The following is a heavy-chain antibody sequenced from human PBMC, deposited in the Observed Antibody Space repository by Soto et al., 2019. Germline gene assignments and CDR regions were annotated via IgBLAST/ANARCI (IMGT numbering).Heavy chain of an antibody. Sequence: ASVKVSCKASGYTSTSYHLHWVRQAPGQGLEWMGIIDLSGGYSTYGKNFQDRVTMTWDTSTSTIYMELTSLRSEDTALYYCAGEVSSFANWGQGTLVTVSS. CDR1: GYTSTSYH. J-gene: IGHJ4*02. V-gene: IGHV1-46*01. D-gene: IGHD2-8*01. CDR3: AGEVSSFAN. CDR2: IDLSGGYS.